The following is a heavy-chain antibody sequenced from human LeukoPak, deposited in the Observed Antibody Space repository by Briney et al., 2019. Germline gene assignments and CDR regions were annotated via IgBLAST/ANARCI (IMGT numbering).Heavy chain of an antibody. CDR1: GYTFTSYY. J-gene: IGHJ4*02. Sequence: GASVKVSCKASGYTFTSYYMHWVRQAPGQGLEWMGVINPSGGSTSYAQKFQGRVTMTRDTSTSTVYMELSSLRSEDTAVYYCARASSVAGTCDYWGQGTLVTVSS. D-gene: IGHD6-19*01. V-gene: IGHV1-46*01. CDR2: INPSGGST. CDR3: ARASSVAGTCDY.